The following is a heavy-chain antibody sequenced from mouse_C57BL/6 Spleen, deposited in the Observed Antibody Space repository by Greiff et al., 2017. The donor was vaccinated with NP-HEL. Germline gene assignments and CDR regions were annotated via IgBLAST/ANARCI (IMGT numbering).Heavy chain of an antibody. CDR2: INPNNGGT. V-gene: IGHV1-26*01. CDR3: ARVRYYGSSSFAY. D-gene: IGHD1-1*01. J-gene: IGHJ3*01. Sequence: EVQLQQSGPELVKPGASVKISCKASGYTFTDYYMNWVKQSHGKSLEWIGDINPNNGGTSYNQKFKGKATLTVDKSSSTAYMELRSLTSEDSAVYYCARVRYYGSSSFAYWGQGTLVTVSA. CDR1: GYTFTDYY.